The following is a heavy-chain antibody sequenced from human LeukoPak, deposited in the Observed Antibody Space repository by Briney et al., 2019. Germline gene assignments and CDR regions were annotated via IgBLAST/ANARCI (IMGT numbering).Heavy chain of an antibody. CDR2: INHSGST. CDR3: ARGSTYNDFLSGYQFVWFDA. D-gene: IGHD3-3*01. J-gene: IGHJ5*02. V-gene: IGHV4-38-2*01. Sequence: SETLSLTCAVSGYSISSGYYWGWIRQPPGKGLEWIGEINHSGSTNYNPSLKSRVTISVDTSKNQFSLKLSSMTAADTAVYYCARGSTYNDFLSGYQFVWFDAWGQGTLVTVSS. CDR1: GYSISSGYY.